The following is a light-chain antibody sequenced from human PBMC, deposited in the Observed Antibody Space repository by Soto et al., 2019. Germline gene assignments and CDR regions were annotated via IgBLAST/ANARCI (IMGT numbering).Light chain of an antibody. Sequence: EVVLTQSPATLSLSPGETATLSCRASHNVDIYLAWYQQKPGQAPRLLIYDASNRATGIPARFSGSGSGTDFTLTISSLEPADSAVYYCHQQKHWPPLTFGQGTRLE. V-gene: IGKV3-11*01. CDR1: HNVDIY. J-gene: IGKJ5*01. CDR2: DAS. CDR3: HQQKHWPPLT.